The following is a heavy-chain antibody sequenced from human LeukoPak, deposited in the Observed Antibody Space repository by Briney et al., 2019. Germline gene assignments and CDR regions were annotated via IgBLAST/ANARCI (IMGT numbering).Heavy chain of an antibody. CDR3: AKDGSDRGSYYPFDY. CDR2: IKQDGSEK. CDR1: GFTFSSYW. D-gene: IGHD1-26*01. J-gene: IGHJ4*02. Sequence: PGGSLRLSCAASGFTFSSYWMSWVRQAPGKGLEWVVNIKQDGSEKYYVDSVKGRFTISRDNAKNSLYLQMNSLRAEDTAVYYCAKDGSDRGSYYPFDYWGQGTLDTVSS. V-gene: IGHV3-7*01.